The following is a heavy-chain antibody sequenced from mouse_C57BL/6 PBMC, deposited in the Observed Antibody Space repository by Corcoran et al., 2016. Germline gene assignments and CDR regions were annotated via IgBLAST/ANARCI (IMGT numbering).Heavy chain of an antibody. V-gene: IGHV1-26*01. J-gene: IGHJ3*01. CDR2: INPNNGGT. D-gene: IGHD2-1*01. Sequence: EVQLQQSGPELVKPGASVKISCKASGYTFTDYYMNWVKQSNGKSLEWIGDINPNNGGTSYNQKFKGKATLTVDKSSSTAYMELRSLTSEDSAVYYCASEGVYGNYVDCRFAYWGQGTMVTVSA. CDR1: GYTFTDYY. CDR3: ASEGVYGNYVDCRFAY.